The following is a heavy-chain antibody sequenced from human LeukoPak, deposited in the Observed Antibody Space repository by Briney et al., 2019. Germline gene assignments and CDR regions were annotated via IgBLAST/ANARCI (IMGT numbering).Heavy chain of an antibody. V-gene: IGHV3-23*01. CDR1: GFTFRFYA. D-gene: IGHD3-22*01. CDR3: AKSDYYDSSGHPSSFEY. J-gene: IGHJ4*02. CDR2: VSGSGDTT. Sequence: RGGSLRLSCAASGFTFRFYAMSWVRQALGKGLGWVLAVSGSGDTTYYADSVEGRFTISRDNSKNTLYLQMNSLRAEDTAVYYCAKSDYYDSSGHPSSFEYWGQGTLVTVSS.